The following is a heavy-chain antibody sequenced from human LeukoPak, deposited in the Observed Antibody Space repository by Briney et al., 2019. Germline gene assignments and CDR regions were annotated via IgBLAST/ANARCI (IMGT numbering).Heavy chain of an antibody. D-gene: IGHD4-11*01. CDR1: GGTFSSYA. CDR3: ARDQGATVTPSYYYGMDV. Sequence: SVKVSCTASGGTFSSYAISWVRQAPGQGLEWMGGIIPIFGTANYAQKFQGRVTITADESTSTAYMELSSLRSEDTAVYYCARDQGATVTPSYYYGMDVWGQGTTVTVSS. J-gene: IGHJ6*02. V-gene: IGHV1-69*13. CDR2: IIPIFGTA.